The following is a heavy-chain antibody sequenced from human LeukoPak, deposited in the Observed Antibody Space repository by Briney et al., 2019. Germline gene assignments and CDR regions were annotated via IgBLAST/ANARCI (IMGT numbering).Heavy chain of an antibody. CDR1: GGSFSSGSYY. J-gene: IGHJ6*02. CDR3: ARDARTTVTTKGFPRTYYYYYGMDV. D-gene: IGHD4-17*01. V-gene: IGHV4-61*02. CDR2: IYTSGST. Sequence: SETLSLTCTVSGGSFSSGSYYWSWIRQPAGKGLEWIGRIYTSGSTNYNPSLKSRVTISVDTSKHQLSLKLSSVTAADTAVYYCARDARTTVTTKGFPRTYYYYYGMDVWGQGTTVTVSS.